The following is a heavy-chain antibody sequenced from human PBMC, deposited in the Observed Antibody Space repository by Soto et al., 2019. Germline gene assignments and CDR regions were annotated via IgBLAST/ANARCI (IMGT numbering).Heavy chain of an antibody. CDR3: ARISGATYYYDSSGSGDY. V-gene: IGHV4-34*01. D-gene: IGHD3-22*01. CDR1: GGSFSGYY. CDR2: INHSGST. J-gene: IGHJ4*02. Sequence: SETLSLTCAVYGGSFSGYYWSWIRQPPGKGLEWIGEINHSGSTNYNPSLKSRVTISVDTSKNQFSLKLSSVTAADTAVYYCARISGATYYYDSSGSGDYWGQGTLVTVSS.